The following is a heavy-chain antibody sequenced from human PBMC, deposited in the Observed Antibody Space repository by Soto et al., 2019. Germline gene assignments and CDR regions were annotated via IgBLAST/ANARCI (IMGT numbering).Heavy chain of an antibody. CDR2: ISAYNGNT. J-gene: IGHJ5*02. CDR1: GYTFTSYG. CDR3: ARVRHSYSGTQNWFDP. V-gene: IGHV1-18*01. D-gene: IGHD1-26*01. Sequence: ASVKVSCKASGYTFTSYGISWVRQAPGQGLEWMGWISAYNGNTNYAQKLQGRVTMTTDTSTSTAYMELRSLRSDDTAVYYCARVRHSYSGTQNWFDPWGQGTLVTVSS.